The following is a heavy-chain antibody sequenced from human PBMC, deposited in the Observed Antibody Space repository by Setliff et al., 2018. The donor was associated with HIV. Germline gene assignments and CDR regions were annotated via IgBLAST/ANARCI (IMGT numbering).Heavy chain of an antibody. J-gene: IGHJ5*02. V-gene: IGHV3-23*01. CDR1: GFSFSSYG. CDR3: ARFPVFKWFGERQGWFDL. CDR2: ISGDGGRT. D-gene: IGHD3-10*01. Sequence: GGSLRLSCAASGFSFSSYGMHWVRQAPGKGLEWVSAISGDGGRTYFAGPVEGRFSTSRDNSKHTMDLERNSLRVDDTAVYYCARFPVFKWFGERQGWFDLWGQGTLVTVSS.